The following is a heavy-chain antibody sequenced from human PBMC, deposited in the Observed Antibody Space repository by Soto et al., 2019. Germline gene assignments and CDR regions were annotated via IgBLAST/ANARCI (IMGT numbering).Heavy chain of an antibody. CDR3: AKDTSSSPYYMDV. CDR2: ITGSTGTT. J-gene: IGHJ6*03. Sequence: GGSLRHSCAASGFTFSNFAMSWVRHAPGKGLEWVSEITGSTGTTYYADSVRGRFIISRDNSKNTLHLQMNSLRAEDTAVYYCAKDTSSSPYYMDVWGKGTTVTVSS. CDR1: GFTFSNFA. V-gene: IGHV3-23*01. D-gene: IGHD2-2*01.